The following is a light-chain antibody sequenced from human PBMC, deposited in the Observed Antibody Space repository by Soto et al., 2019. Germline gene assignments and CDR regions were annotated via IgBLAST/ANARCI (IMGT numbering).Light chain of an antibody. CDR2: EGS. V-gene: IGLV2-23*01. J-gene: IGLJ2*01. CDR3: CSYAGSNVV. Sequence: QSALTQPASVSGSPGQSITISCTGTSSDVGSYNLVSWYQQHPGKAPKLMIYEGSKRPSGVSNRFSGSKSGNTASLTISGXXXXXXXXYYCCSYAGSNVVFGGGTKLTVX. CDR1: SSDVGSYNL.